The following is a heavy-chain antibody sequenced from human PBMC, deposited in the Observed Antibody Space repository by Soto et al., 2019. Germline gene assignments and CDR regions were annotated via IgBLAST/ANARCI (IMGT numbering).Heavy chain of an antibody. CDR1: GGSFSGYY. V-gene: IGHV4-34*01. D-gene: IGHD5-12*01. CDR2: INHGGST. CDR3: ARGVSWLRGRYQYFYMDV. Sequence: SETLSLTCAVYGGSFSGYYWTWIRQSPGKGLEWIGEINHGGSTNYSPSLKSRVTMSEDTSKNQFSLKLSSVTAADTAVYYCARGVSWLRGRYQYFYMDVWGKGTTVTVSS. J-gene: IGHJ6*03.